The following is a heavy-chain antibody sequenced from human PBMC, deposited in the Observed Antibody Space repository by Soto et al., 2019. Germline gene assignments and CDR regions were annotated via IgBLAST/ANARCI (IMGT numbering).Heavy chain of an antibody. CDR1: GFTFSSYD. CDR3: ARDRSIAARPGNYYHGMDV. Sequence: GGSLRLSCAASGFTFSSYDMHWVRQATGKGLEWVSAIGTAGDTYYPGSVKGRFTISRENAKNSLYLQMNSLRAGDTAVYYCARDRSIAARPGNYYHGMDVWGQGTTVTVSS. J-gene: IGHJ6*02. CDR2: IGTAGDT. D-gene: IGHD6-6*01. V-gene: IGHV3-13*01.